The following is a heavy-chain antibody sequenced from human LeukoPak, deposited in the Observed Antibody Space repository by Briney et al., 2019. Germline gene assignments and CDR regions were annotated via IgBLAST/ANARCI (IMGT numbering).Heavy chain of an antibody. D-gene: IGHD3-10*01. J-gene: IGHJ4*02. Sequence: SETLSLTCTVSGGSISSDYWSWIRQPPGKGLEWIGYIYYTGSTNYNPSLKSRVTISVDTSKNQFSLKLSSVTAADTAVYYCARSPGNVRTDYWGQGTLVTVSS. CDR1: GGSISSDY. CDR2: IYYTGST. CDR3: ARSPGNVRTDY. V-gene: IGHV4-59*08.